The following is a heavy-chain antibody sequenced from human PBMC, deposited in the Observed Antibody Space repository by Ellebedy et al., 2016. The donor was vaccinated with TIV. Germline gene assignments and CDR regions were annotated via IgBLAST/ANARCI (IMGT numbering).Heavy chain of an antibody. CDR3: ARLDRRVIITWYFDY. V-gene: IGHV4-4*02. CDR1: GGSINSGSW. Sequence: SETLSLXCTVSGGSINSGSWWSWVRQPPGKGLEGIGEIYHGGSTNYNPSLKSRVTISVDTSKNQFSLKLSSVTAADTAVYYCARLDRRVIITWYFDYWGQGTLVTVSS. D-gene: IGHD3-9*01. CDR2: IYHGGST. J-gene: IGHJ4*02.